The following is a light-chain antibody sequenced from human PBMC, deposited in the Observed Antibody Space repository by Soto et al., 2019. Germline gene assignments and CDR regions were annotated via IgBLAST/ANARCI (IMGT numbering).Light chain of an antibody. CDR2: KAS. CDR3: QQYNDWPPMT. CDR1: ESVKSW. J-gene: IGKJ5*01. Sequence: HMTHSPSTLSASVVYTVTITCRASESVKSWLAWYQQKPGKAPKLLIYKASTLKSGVPSRFSGSGSGTEFTLTISSLQSEDFAVYYCQQYNDWPPMTFGQGTRL. V-gene: IGKV1-5*03.